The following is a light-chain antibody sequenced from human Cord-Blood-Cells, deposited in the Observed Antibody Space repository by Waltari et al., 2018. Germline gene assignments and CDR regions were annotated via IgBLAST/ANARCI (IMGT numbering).Light chain of an antibody. CDR2: EVS. CDR1: SSDVGSYNL. J-gene: IGLJ1*01. CDR3: CSYAGSSTYV. Sequence: QSALTQPASASGSPGQSITISCTGTSSDVGSYNLLSWYQQHPGKAPKLMIYEVSKRPSGVSNRFSGSKSGNTASLTISGLQAEDEADYYCCSYAGSSTYVFGTGTKVTVL. V-gene: IGLV2-23*02.